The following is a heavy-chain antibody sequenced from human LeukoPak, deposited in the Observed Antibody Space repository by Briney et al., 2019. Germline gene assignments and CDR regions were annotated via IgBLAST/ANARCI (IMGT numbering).Heavy chain of an antibody. CDR1: GGSFSGYY. J-gene: IGHJ5*02. CDR2: INHSGST. V-gene: IGHV4-34*01. Sequence: TETLSLTCAVHGGSFSGYYWSWIRQPPGKGLEWIGEINHSGSTNYNPSLKSRVTISVDTSKNQFSLKLSSVTAADTAVYYCALARWWFDPWGQGTLVTVSS. D-gene: IGHD4-23*01. CDR3: ALARWWFDP.